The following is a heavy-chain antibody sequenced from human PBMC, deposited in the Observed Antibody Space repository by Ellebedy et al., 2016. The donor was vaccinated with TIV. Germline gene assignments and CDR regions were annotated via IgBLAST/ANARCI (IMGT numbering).Heavy chain of an antibody. Sequence: MPGGSLRLSYAVYGGSFCGYYWSWIRQPPGKGLEWIGEVNHSGSTNYNPSLRTRVTISVDTSKNQFSLKLPSVTAADTAVYYCARGRRWGDYWGQGTLVTVSS. V-gene: IGHV4-34*01. D-gene: IGHD3-16*01. J-gene: IGHJ4*02. CDR1: GGSFCGYY. CDR3: ARGRRWGDY. CDR2: VNHSGST.